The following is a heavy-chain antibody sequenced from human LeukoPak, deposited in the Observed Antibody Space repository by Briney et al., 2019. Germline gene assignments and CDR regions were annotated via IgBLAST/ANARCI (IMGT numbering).Heavy chain of an antibody. CDR2: IKQDGSEK. V-gene: IGHV3-7*04. D-gene: IGHD1-26*01. CDR3: ARDEPNLYSGSLG. CDR1: GFIFSNYW. J-gene: IGHJ4*02. Sequence: PGGSLRLSCAASGFIFSNYWMSWARQAPGKGLEWVANIKQDGSEKYYVDSVKGRFTISRDNAKNSLYLQMNSLRAEDTAVYYCARDEPNLYSGSLGWGQGTLVTVSS.